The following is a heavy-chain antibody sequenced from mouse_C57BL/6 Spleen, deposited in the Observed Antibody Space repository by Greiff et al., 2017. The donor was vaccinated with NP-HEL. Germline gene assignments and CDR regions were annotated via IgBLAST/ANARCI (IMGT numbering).Heavy chain of an antibody. CDR1: GYTFTDYN. CDR2: INPNNGGT. J-gene: IGHJ2*01. CDR3: ARGSSLYFDY. D-gene: IGHD1-1*01. Sequence: VQLKESGPELVKPGASVKIPCKASGYTFTDYNMDWVKQSHGKSLEWIGDINPNNGGTIYNQKFKGKATLTVDKSSSPAYMELRRLTSEDTAVYYCARGSSLYFDYWGQGTTLTVSS. V-gene: IGHV1-18*01.